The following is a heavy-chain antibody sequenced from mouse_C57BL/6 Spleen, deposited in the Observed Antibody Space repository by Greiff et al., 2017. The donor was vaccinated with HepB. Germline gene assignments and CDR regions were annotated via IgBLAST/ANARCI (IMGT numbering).Heavy chain of an antibody. D-gene: IGHD4-1*01. CDR1: GYTFTSYG. Sequence: QVQLKQSGAELARPGASVKLSCKASGYTFTSYGISWVKQRTGQGLEWIGEIYPRSGNTYYNEKFKGKATLTADKSSSTAYMELRSLTSEDSAVYFCGLGHDAMDYWGQGTSVTVSS. CDR2: IYPRSGNT. CDR3: GLGHDAMDY. V-gene: IGHV1-81*01. J-gene: IGHJ4*01.